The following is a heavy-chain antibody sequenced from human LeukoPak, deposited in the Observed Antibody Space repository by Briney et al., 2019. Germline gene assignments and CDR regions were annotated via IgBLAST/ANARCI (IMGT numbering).Heavy chain of an antibody. CDR2: TYFRSKWYN. D-gene: IGHD2/OR15-2a*01. J-gene: IGHJ4*02. CDR1: GDTVSSNSAA. Sequence: SQTLSLTCAISGDTVSSNSAAWNWIRQSPSRGLEWLGRTYFRSKWYNDYAESVKGRISINPDTSKNQFSLQLNSVNPEDTAVYYCANFYLDNWNQGSLVTVSS. CDR3: ANFYLDN. V-gene: IGHV6-1*01.